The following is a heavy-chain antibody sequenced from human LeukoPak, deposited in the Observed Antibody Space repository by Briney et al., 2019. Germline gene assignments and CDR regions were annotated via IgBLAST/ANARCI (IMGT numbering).Heavy chain of an antibody. CDR2: ISGSGGST. V-gene: IGHV3-23*01. Sequence: GGSLRLSCAASGFTFSSYAMSWVRQAPGKGLEWVSAISGSGGSTYYADSVKGRFTISRDNSKNTLYLQMNSLRAEDTAVYYCAKDPNYYDSRGYSDDAFDIWGQGTMVTVSS. CDR3: AKDPNYYDSRGYSDDAFDI. CDR1: GFTFSSYA. J-gene: IGHJ3*02. D-gene: IGHD3-22*01.